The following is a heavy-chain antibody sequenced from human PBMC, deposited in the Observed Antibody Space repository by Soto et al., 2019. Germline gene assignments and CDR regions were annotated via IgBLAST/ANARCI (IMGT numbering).Heavy chain of an antibody. CDR1: GFRFSEHA. Sequence: GGSLRLSCNCSGFRFSEHAMTWVRQAPGKGLEWIGYSSNSGSFTRYADSVKGRFSISRDNAKNSLYLQINSLRGDDTAIYYCVRSGDNYNLLDYWGQGTPVTVSS. CDR3: VRSGDNYNLLDY. D-gene: IGHD1-1*01. J-gene: IGHJ4*02. V-gene: IGHV3-11*06. CDR2: SSNSGSFT.